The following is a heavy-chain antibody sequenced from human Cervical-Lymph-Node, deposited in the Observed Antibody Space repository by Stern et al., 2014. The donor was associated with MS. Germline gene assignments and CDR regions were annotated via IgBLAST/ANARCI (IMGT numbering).Heavy chain of an antibody. CDR2: ISYDGGNK. D-gene: IGHD3-22*01. Sequence: VQLVESGGGVVQPGRSLRLSCAASGFTFSSYGMHWVRQAPGKGLEWVAVISYDGGNKYYADSVQGRFTISRDNSKDTLYLQMNSLRAEDTAVYYCVTYYSDSSGFYAGTPGGYWGQGTLVTVSS. CDR1: GFTFSSYG. CDR3: VTYYSDSSGFYAGTPGGY. J-gene: IGHJ4*02. V-gene: IGHV3-30*03.